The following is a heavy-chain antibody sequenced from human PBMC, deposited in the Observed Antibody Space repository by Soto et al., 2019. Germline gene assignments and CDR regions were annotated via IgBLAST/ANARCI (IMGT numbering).Heavy chain of an antibody. V-gene: IGHV2-26*01. Sequence: QVTLKESGPVLVKPTETLTLTCTVSGFSLSNARMGVSWIRQPPGKALEWLAHIFSNDEKSYSTSLKSRLTISKDTSKSQVVLTMTNMDPVDTATYSCARQDATNDAFDIWGQGTMVTVSS. CDR3: ARQDATNDAFDI. D-gene: IGHD5-12*01. J-gene: IGHJ3*02. CDR2: IFSNDEK. CDR1: GFSLSNARMG.